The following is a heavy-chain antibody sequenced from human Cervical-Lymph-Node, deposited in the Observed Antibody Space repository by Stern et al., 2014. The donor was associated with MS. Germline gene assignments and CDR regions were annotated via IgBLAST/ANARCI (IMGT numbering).Heavy chain of an antibody. CDR2: IHYSGGP. D-gene: IGHD4-17*01. V-gene: IGHV4-30-4*01. J-gene: IGHJ4*02. CDR3: ARVPDYGDAFFDY. CDR1: GGSISSGDNY. Sequence: QLQLQESGPGLVKPSQTLSLTCTVSGGSISSGDNYWSRIRQPPGKGPEWIGYIHYSGGPYFNPSLKSRATISADTSKNQFSLKLNSMTAADTAVYYCARVPDYGDAFFDYWGQGILVTVSS.